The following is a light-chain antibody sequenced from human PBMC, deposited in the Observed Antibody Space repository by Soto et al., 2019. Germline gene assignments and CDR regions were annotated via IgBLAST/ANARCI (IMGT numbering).Light chain of an antibody. CDR3: QQYNNWPRT. CDR2: GAS. CDR1: QSVSSN. Sequence: EIVMTRSPATLSVSPGERATLSCRASQSVSSNLAWYQQKPGQAPRLLIYGASTKATGIPARFSGSGSGTKFTLTISSLQSEDFAVYYCQQYNNWPRTFGQGTKV. J-gene: IGKJ1*01. V-gene: IGKV3-15*01.